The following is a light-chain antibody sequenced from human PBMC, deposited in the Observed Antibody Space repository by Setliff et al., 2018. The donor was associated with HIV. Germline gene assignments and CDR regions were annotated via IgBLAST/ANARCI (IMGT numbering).Light chain of an antibody. Sequence: QSALTQPRSVSGSPGQSVTISCTGTSSDVGGYNYVSWYQQHPGKAPKLMIYDVNKRPSGVPDRFSGSKSGKMASLTISGLQAEDEADYYCCSYAGSSYVFGNGTKVTVL. J-gene: IGLJ1*01. CDR1: SSDVGGYNY. CDR2: DVN. V-gene: IGLV2-11*01. CDR3: CSYAGSSYV.